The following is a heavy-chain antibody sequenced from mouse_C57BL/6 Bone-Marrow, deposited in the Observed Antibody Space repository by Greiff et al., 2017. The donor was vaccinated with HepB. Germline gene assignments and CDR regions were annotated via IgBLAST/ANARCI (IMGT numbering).Heavy chain of an antibody. Sequence: DVQLVESGGDLVKPGGSLKLSCAASGFTFSSYGMSWVRQTPDKRLEWVATISSGGSYTYYPDSVKGRFTISRDNAKNTLYLQMSSLKSEDTAMYYCASPRWLLPFAYWGQGTLVTVSA. CDR2: ISSGGSYT. CDR3: ASPRWLLPFAY. V-gene: IGHV5-6*01. D-gene: IGHD2-3*01. CDR1: GFTFSSYG. J-gene: IGHJ3*01.